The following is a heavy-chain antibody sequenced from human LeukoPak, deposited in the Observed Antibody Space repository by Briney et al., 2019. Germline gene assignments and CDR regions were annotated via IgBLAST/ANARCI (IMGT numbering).Heavy chain of an antibody. CDR3: ATDSFSFGDLNPVP. V-gene: IGHV3-7*01. Sequence: PGGSLRLSCAASGFTFSSYWMSWVRQAPGKGLEWVANIIQDGSEKYYVDSVRGRFTISRDNAKSSLYLQMTNLRAEDTAVYYCATDSFSFGDLNPVPWGQGTLVTVSS. CDR1: GFTFSSYW. D-gene: IGHD3-16*01. J-gene: IGHJ5*02. CDR2: IIQDGSEK.